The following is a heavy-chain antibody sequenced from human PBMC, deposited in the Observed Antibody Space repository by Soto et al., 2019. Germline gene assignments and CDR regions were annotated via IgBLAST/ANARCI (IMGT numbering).Heavy chain of an antibody. CDR2: ISAYNGNT. CDR1: GYTFTSYG. D-gene: IGHD3-22*01. Sequence: GASVKVSCKASGYTFTSYGISWVRQAPGQGLEWMVWISAYNGNTNYAQKLQGRVTMTTDTSTSTAYMELRSLRSDDTAVYYCARYRQDYYDSSGCFEDWAPGTLVTVSS. J-gene: IGHJ4*02. CDR3: ARYRQDYYDSSGCFED. V-gene: IGHV1-18*01.